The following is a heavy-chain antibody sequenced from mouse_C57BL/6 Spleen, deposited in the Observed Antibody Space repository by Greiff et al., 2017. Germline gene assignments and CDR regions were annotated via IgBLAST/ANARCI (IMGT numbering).Heavy chain of an antibody. J-gene: IGHJ4*01. CDR3: ARPSSSYYYAMDY. CDR2: IDPSDSET. Sequence: QVQLQQPGAELVRPGSSVKLSCKASGYTFTSYWMHWVKQRPIQGLEWIGNIDPSDSETHYNQKFKDKATLTVDKSSSTAYMQLSSLTSEDSAVYYCARPSSSYYYAMDYWGQGTSVTVSS. D-gene: IGHD1-1*01. CDR1: GYTFTSYW. V-gene: IGHV1-52*01.